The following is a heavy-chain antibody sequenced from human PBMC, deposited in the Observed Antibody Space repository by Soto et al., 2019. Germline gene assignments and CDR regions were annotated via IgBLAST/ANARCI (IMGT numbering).Heavy chain of an antibody. CDR1: GYTFTSYG. Sequence: ASVKVSCKASGYTFTSYGISWVRQAPGQGLEWMGWISAYNGNTNYAQKLQGRVTMTTDTSTSTAYMELRSLRSDDTSVYYCARSFGVAAAGPFDYWGQGTLVTVSS. D-gene: IGHD6-13*01. CDR3: ARSFGVAAAGPFDY. V-gene: IGHV1-18*01. J-gene: IGHJ4*02. CDR2: ISAYNGNT.